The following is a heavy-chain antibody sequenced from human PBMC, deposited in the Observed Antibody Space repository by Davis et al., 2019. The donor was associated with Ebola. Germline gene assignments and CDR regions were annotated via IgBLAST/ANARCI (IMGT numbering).Heavy chain of an antibody. CDR3: ATQGDGYNYDY. CDR2: INAGNGNT. CDR1: GYTFTSYA. D-gene: IGHD5-24*01. Sequence: AASVKVSCKASGYTFTSYAMHWARQAPGQRLEWMGWINAGNGNTKYSQKFQGRVTITRDTSASTAYMELRSLRSEDTAVYYCATQGDGYNYDYWGQGTLVTVSS. V-gene: IGHV1-3*01. J-gene: IGHJ4*02.